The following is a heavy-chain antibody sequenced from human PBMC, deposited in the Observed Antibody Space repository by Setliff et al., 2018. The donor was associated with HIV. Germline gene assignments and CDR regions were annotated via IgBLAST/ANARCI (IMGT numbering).Heavy chain of an antibody. D-gene: IGHD6-13*01. V-gene: IGHV4-38-2*02. J-gene: IGHJ4*02. CDR2: INHRGST. CDR3: ARESPSSSWFYFDF. Sequence: SATLSLTCTVSGSSISSNYYWAWIRQSPGKGLEWIGEINHRGSTNYNPSLKSRVTVSVDTSKNQFSLKLGSVTAADTAVYYCARESPSSSWFYFDFWGQGTLVTVSS. CDR1: GSSISSNYY.